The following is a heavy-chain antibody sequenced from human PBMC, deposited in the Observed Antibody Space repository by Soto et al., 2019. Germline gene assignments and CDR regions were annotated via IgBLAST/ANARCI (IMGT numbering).Heavy chain of an antibody. D-gene: IGHD4-4*01. V-gene: IGHV3-73*01. Sequence: GGSLRLSCAASGFTFSGSAMHWVRQASGKGLEWVGRIRSKANSYATAYAASVKGRFTISRDDSKNTAYLQMNSLKTEDTAVYYCTRAYSHPASFDYMDVWGKGTTVTVSS. CDR1: GFTFSGSA. J-gene: IGHJ6*03. CDR2: IRSKANSYAT. CDR3: TRAYSHPASFDYMDV.